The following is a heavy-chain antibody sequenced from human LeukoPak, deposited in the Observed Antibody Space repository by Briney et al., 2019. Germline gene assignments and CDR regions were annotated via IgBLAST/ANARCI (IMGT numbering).Heavy chain of an antibody. J-gene: IGHJ4*02. V-gene: IGHV1-58*01. CDR1: GSTFGTSA. Sequence: SVKVSCKASGSTFGTSAVQWVRQARGQGLEWIAWIVVGSGNTNYAQRFQERVTITRDMSTRTVYMELTGLRSDDTAVYYCVAGGTIWDFDYWGQGTLVTVSS. CDR3: VAGGTIWDFDY. CDR2: IVVGSGNT. D-gene: IGHD3-3*01.